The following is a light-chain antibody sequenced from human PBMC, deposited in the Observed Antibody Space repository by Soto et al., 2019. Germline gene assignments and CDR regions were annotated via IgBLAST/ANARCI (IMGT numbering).Light chain of an antibody. CDR1: QSISSY. Sequence: DIQMTQSPSSLSASVGVRVTITCRASQSISSYLNWYQQKPGKAPKLLIYDASSLQSGVPSRFSGSGSGTDLTLTISSLQPEDFATYYCQQSYSTPRTLGQGTKMEI. CDR3: QQSYSTPRT. V-gene: IGKV1-39*01. J-gene: IGKJ2*01. CDR2: DAS.